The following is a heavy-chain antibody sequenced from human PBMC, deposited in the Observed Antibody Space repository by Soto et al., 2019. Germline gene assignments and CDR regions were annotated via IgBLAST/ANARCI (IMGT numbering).Heavy chain of an antibody. CDR2: ISTYTGNT. Sequence: QVHLVQSGAEVKKPGASVTVSCKASGYTFTNYDINWVRQAPGQGREWMGWISTYTGNTNYAQKLQGRVTMTTDTATSTAYMELRSLRSDDTAVYYCARGYYYGSGRPTPGGMDVWGQGTTVTVSS. V-gene: IGHV1-18*01. J-gene: IGHJ6*02. CDR3: ARGYYYGSGRPTPGGMDV. D-gene: IGHD3-10*01. CDR1: GYTFTNYD.